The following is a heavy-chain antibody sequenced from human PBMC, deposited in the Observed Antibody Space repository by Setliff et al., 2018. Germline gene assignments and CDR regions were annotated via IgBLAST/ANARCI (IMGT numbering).Heavy chain of an antibody. V-gene: IGHV3-21*01. CDR2: ISSSSSYI. CDR3: TRDRGGASTRDH. CDR1: GFTFSSYS. D-gene: IGHD1-26*01. Sequence: PGGSLRLSCAASGFTFSSYSMNWVRQAPGKGLEWVSSISSSSSYIYYADSVKGRFTISRDNAKNSLYLQMNSLRAEDTAVYYCTRDRGGASTRDHWGQGTLVTVSS. J-gene: IGHJ4*02.